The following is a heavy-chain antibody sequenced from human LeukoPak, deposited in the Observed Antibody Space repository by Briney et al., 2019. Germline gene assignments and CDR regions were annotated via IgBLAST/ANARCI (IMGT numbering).Heavy chain of an antibody. Sequence: SETLSLTCTVSGGSMRGYYWSWIRQSPGGRLEWIGYFYYTGLTRSNPSLKSRLTISGDTSMNQFSLSLTSVTAADTAIYYCAKDAVSPGEDFFDPWGPGILVTVSS. CDR3: AKDAVSPGEDFFDP. D-gene: IGHD7-27*01. CDR2: FYYTGLT. V-gene: IGHV4-59*01. CDR1: GGSMRGYY. J-gene: IGHJ5*02.